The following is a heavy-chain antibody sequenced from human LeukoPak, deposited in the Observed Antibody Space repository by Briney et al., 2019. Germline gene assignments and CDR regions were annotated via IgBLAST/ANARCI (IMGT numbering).Heavy chain of an antibody. V-gene: IGHV3-21*01. J-gene: IGHJ5*02. CDR3: ARDQSSVAGTTYNWFDP. CDR1: GFTFSGSP. D-gene: IGHD6-19*01. Sequence: GGSLRLSCAASGFTFSGSPMHWVRQASGKGLEWVSSISGSSSYIYYADSVKGRFTISRANAKNSLYLQMNSLRAEDTAVYYCARDQSSVAGTTYNWFDPWGQGTLVTVSS. CDR2: ISGSSSYI.